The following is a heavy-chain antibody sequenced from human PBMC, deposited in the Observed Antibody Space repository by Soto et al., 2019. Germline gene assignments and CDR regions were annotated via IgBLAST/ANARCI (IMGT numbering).Heavy chain of an antibody. CDR1: GYTFTSYA. V-gene: IGHV1-3*01. D-gene: IGHD6-13*01. CDR2: INAGNGNT. CDR3: AGASIDSGSWTFFV. Sequence: ASVKVSCKASGYTFTSYAMHWVRQAPGQRLEWMGWINAGNGNTKYSQKFQGRVTITRDTSASTAYMELSSLRSEDTAVYYCAGASIDSGSWTFFVWGQGTLVTVSS. J-gene: IGHJ4*02.